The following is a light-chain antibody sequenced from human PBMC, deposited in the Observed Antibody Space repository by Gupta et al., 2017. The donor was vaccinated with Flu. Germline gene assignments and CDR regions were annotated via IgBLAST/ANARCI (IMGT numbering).Light chain of an antibody. CDR3: GSYADGRYV. V-gene: IGLV2-8*01. CDR2: EVS. Sequence: TSGDIGGYNYVSWYQHHPGKAPKLIIYEVSRRPSGVPDRFSASKSDSTASLTVSGLQAEDEADYYCGSYADGRYVFGSGTKVTVL. CDR1: SGDIGGYNY. J-gene: IGLJ1*01.